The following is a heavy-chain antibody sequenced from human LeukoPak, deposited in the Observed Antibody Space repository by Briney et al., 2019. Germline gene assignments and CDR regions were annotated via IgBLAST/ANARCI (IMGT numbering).Heavy chain of an antibody. Sequence: GGSLRLSCAASGFTFSSYGMYRVRQAPGKGLEWVAVISYDGSNKYYADSVKGRFTISRDNSKNTLYLQMNSLRAEDTAVYYCAKSKGTTGTTGVDYWGQGTLVTVSS. CDR2: ISYDGSNK. D-gene: IGHD1-1*01. CDR1: GFTFSSYG. J-gene: IGHJ4*02. V-gene: IGHV3-30*18. CDR3: AKSKGTTGTTGVDY.